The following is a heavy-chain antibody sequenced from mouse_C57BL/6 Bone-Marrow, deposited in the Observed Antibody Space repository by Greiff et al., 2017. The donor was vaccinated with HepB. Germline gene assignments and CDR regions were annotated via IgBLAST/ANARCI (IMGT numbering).Heavy chain of an antibody. CDR1: GYSITSGYY. Sequence: EVQLQESGPGLVKPSQSLSLTCSVTGYSITSGYYWNWIRQFPGNNLEWMGYISYDGSNNYNPSLKNRISITRDTSKNQFFLKLNSVTTEDTATYYCARRDYYGRGVRYFDVWGTGTTVTVSS. CDR3: ARRDYYGRGVRYFDV. CDR2: ISYDGSN. J-gene: IGHJ1*03. D-gene: IGHD1-1*01. V-gene: IGHV3-6*01.